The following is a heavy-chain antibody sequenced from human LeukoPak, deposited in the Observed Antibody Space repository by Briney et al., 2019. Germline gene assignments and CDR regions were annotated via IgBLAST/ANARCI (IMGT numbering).Heavy chain of an antibody. CDR2: IYTSWST. D-gene: IGHD1-1*01. J-gene: IGHJ4*02. CDR1: GGYISSYY. Sequence: SETLSLTCTVSGGYISSYYWSWIRQPAGKGLEWIGRIYTSWSTNYNPSLKSRVTMSVDTSKHQFSLQLGYVTAADTAVYYCARHLQPPQGYFDYWGQGTLVTVSS. CDR3: ARHLQPPQGYFDY. V-gene: IGHV4-4*07.